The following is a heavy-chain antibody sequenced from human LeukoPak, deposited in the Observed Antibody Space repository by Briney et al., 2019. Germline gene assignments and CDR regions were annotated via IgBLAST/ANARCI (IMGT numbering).Heavy chain of an antibody. J-gene: IGHJ6*03. CDR1: GYTFTGYY. Sequence: APVKVPCKASGYTFTGYYMHWARQAPGQGLEWMGWINPNSGGTNYAQKFQGRVTMTRDTSISTAYMELSRLRSDDTAVYYCARVSPGQYSSSWYGYYYYYMDVWGKGTTVTVSS. CDR2: INPNSGGT. V-gene: IGHV1-2*02. D-gene: IGHD6-13*01. CDR3: ARVSPGQYSSSWYGYYYYYMDV.